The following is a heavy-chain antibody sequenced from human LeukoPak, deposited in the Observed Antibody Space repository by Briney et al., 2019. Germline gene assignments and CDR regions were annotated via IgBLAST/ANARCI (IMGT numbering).Heavy chain of an antibody. Sequence: SETLSLTCTVSGGSISSYYWSWIRQPPGKGLEWIGYIYYSGSTNYNPSLKSRVTISVDTSKNQFSLKLSSVTAADTAAYYCARRWVYDKRAFDAWGQGTMVTVSS. J-gene: IGHJ3*01. V-gene: IGHV4-59*01. CDR2: IYYSGST. CDR3: ARRWVYDKRAFDA. CDR1: GGSISSYY. D-gene: IGHD3-16*01.